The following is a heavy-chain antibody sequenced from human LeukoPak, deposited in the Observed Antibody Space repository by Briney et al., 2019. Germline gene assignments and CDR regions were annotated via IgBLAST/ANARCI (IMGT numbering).Heavy chain of an antibody. CDR2: IYNSGNT. D-gene: IGHD2/OR15-2a*01. J-gene: IGHJ3*02. CDR3: AREVIYGAFDI. Sequence: GGSLRLSCAASGFTVSSNYMSWVRQAPGKGLEWVSVIYNSGNTYYADSVKGRFTISRDNSKNTLYLQMSSLRSEDTAVYYCAREVIYGAFDIWGQGTMVTVSS. V-gene: IGHV3-53*01. CDR1: GFTVSSNY.